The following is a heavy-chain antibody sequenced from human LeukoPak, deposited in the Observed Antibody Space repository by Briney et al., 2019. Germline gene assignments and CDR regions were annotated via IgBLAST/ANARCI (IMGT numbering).Heavy chain of an antibody. V-gene: IGHV3-21*01. CDR3: ARPTGNYDFWSGPPDY. CDR2: ISSSSSYI. D-gene: IGHD3-3*01. Sequence: GGSLRLSCAASGFTFSSYSMNWVRQAPGKGLEWVSSISSSSSYIYYADSVKGRFTISRDNAKNSLYLQMNSLRAEDTAVYYCARPTGNYDFWSGPPDYWGQGTMVTVCS. J-gene: IGHJ4*02. CDR1: GFTFSSYS.